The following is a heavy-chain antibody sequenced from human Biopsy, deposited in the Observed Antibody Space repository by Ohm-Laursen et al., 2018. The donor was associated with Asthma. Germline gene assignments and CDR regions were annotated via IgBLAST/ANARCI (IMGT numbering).Heavy chain of an antibody. J-gene: IGHJ4*02. CDR1: GFTFSSYA. CDR3: ARDGTDMNEAMPKDY. CDR2: ISGSGGST. V-gene: IGHV3-23*01. Sequence: SLRLSCAASGFTFSSYAMGWVRQAPGKGLEWVSAISGSGGSTYYADSVKGRFTISRDNAKNSLYLQMNSLRAEDTAVYYCARDGTDMNEAMPKDYWGQGTLVTVSS. D-gene: IGHD2-2*01.